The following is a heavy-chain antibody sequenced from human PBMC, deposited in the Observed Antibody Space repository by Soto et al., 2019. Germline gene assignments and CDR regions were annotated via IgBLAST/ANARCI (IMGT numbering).Heavy chain of an antibody. Sequence: QVQLVQSGAEVKKPGSSVKVSCKASGGTFSSYAISWVRQAPGQGLDWMGGIIPIFGTANYAQKFKGRVTITADESTSTAYMVLSSLSSEATAVYYCAGGGLPMIVAGGAEYFQHWGQGTLVTVSS. V-gene: IGHV1-69*01. CDR1: GGTFSSYA. D-gene: IGHD3-22*01. CDR2: IIPIFGTA. CDR3: AGGGLPMIVAGGAEYFQH. J-gene: IGHJ1*01.